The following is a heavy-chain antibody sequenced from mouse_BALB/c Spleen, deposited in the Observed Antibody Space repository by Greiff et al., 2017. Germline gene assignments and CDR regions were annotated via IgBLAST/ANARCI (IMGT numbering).Heavy chain of an antibody. V-gene: IGHV5-9-4*01. Sequence: EVKLVESGGGLVKPGGSLKLSCAASGFTFSSYAMSWVRQSPEKRLEWVAEISSGGSYTYYPDTVTGRFTISRDNAKNTLYLEMSSLRSEDTAMYYCARDRGSSSAMDYWGQGTSVTVSS. D-gene: IGHD1-1*01. J-gene: IGHJ4*01. CDR1: GFTFSSYA. CDR2: ISSGGSYT. CDR3: ARDRGSSSAMDY.